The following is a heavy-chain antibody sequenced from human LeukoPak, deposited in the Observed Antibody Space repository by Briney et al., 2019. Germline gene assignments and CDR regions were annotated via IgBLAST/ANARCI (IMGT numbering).Heavy chain of an antibody. D-gene: IGHD6-19*01. CDR1: GFTFSSNA. CDR2: ISYDGINE. J-gene: IGHJ4*02. CDR3: VRDVPHHNGWWGGFFYY. Sequence: PGGSLRLSCAASGFTFSSNAMHWVRQAPGKGLEWVAVISYDGINESYADSVKGRFTVSRDTSRNTLYLQMNSLIDEDTAVYYCVRDVPHHNGWWGGFFYYWGQGTLVTVSS. V-gene: IGHV3-30-3*01.